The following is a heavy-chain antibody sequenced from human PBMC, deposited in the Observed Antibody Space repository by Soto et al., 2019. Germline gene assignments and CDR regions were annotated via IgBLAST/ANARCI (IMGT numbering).Heavy chain of an antibody. J-gene: IGHJ4*02. CDR3: ARTPRRGYDSSGHEDY. Sequence: QVQLQQWGAGLLKPSETLSLTCAVYGGSFSGYYWSWIRQPPGKGLEWIGEINHSGSTNYNPSLKSRVTISVDTSKNQFSLKLSSVTAADTAVYYCARTPRRGYDSSGHEDYWGQGTLVTVSS. CDR1: GGSFSGYY. V-gene: IGHV4-34*01. D-gene: IGHD3-22*01. CDR2: INHSGST.